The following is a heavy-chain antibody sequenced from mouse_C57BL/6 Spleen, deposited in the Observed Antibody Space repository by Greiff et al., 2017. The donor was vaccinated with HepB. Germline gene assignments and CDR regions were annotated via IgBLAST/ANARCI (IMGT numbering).Heavy chain of an antibody. Sequence: QVQLKQSGAELVKPGASVKISCKASGYAFSSYWMNWVKQRPGKGLEWIGQIYPGDGDTNYNGKFKGKATLTADKASSTSYMQLSSLTSEDPAVHFCDRRANVGDWGQGTTLTVST. J-gene: IGHJ2*01. D-gene: IGHD3-3*01. CDR2: IYPGDGDT. CDR3: DRRANVGD. V-gene: IGHV1-80*01. CDR1: GYAFSSYW.